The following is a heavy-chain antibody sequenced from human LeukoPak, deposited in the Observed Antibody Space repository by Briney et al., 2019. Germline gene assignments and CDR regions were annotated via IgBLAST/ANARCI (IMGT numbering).Heavy chain of an antibody. J-gene: IGHJ4*02. Sequence: ASVKVSCKASGYTFTSYGISWVRQAPGQGLEWMGWISAYNGNTNYARKLQGRVTMTTDTSTSTAYMELRSLRSDDTAVYYCARTGYSSSWYDTDYWGQGTLVTVSS. CDR1: GYTFTSYG. V-gene: IGHV1-18*01. D-gene: IGHD6-13*01. CDR2: ISAYNGNT. CDR3: ARTGYSSSWYDTDY.